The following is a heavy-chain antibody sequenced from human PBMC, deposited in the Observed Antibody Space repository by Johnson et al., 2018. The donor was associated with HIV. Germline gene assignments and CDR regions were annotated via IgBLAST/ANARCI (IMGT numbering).Heavy chain of an antibody. Sequence: VQLVESGGGVVRPGWSLRLSCAASGFTFDDYGMSWVRQAPGKGLEWVSGINWNGGSTGYADSVKGRFTISRDNAKNSLYLQMNSLRAEDTALYYCARDYYYDSSGYYYGNAFDIWGQGTMVTVSS. V-gene: IGHV3-20*04. CDR1: GFTFDDYG. J-gene: IGHJ3*02. D-gene: IGHD3-22*01. CDR3: ARDYYYDSSGYYYGNAFDI. CDR2: INWNGGST.